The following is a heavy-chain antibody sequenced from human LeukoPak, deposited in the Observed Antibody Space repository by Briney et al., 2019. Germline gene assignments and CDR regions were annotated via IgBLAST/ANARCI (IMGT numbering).Heavy chain of an antibody. J-gene: IGHJ6*02. CDR3: ARGPVAATRWAAYYYYYGMDV. V-gene: IGHV4-39*01. Sequence: SETLSLTCTVSGGSISSGSYSWGWIRQPPGQGLEWIGSIYYSGSTYYNPSLKSRVTISVDTSKNQFSLKLSSVTAADTAVYYCARGPVAATRWAAYYYYYGMDVWGQGTTVTVSS. D-gene: IGHD2-15*01. CDR1: GGSISSGSYS. CDR2: IYYSGST.